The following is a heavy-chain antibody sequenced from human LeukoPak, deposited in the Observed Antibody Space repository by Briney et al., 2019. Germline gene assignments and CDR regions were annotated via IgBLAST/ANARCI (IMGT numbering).Heavy chain of an antibody. Sequence: SETLSLTCAVYGGSFSGYYWSWIRQPPGKGLEWIGEINHSGSTNYNPSLKSRVTISVDTSKNQFSLKLSSVTAADTAVYYCARASPVADDAFDIWGQGTMVTVSS. CDR2: INHSGST. CDR3: ARASPVADDAFDI. J-gene: IGHJ3*02. D-gene: IGHD6-19*01. V-gene: IGHV4-34*01. CDR1: GGSFSGYY.